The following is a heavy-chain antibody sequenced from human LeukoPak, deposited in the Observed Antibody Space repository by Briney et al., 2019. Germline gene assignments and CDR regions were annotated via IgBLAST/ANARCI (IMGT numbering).Heavy chain of an antibody. J-gene: IGHJ5*02. D-gene: IGHD2-15*01. CDR1: GFTFSTYA. V-gene: IGHV3-23*01. CDR3: AKGRVTVADTRGNWFDP. CDR2: IGGSGGTT. Sequence: PGGSLRLSCAASGFTFSTYAMTWVRQAPGKGLEWVSTIGGSGGTTSYADSVKGRFTISRDNSKNTLYLQMNSLRAEDTAVYYCAKGRVTVADTRGNWFDPWGQGTLVTVSS.